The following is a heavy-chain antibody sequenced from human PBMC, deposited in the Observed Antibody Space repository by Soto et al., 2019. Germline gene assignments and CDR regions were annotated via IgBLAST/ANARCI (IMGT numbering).Heavy chain of an antibody. CDR2: IKQDGSEK. V-gene: IGHV3-7*01. D-gene: IGHD2-15*01. J-gene: IGHJ5*02. CDR1: GFTFSSYW. CDR3: ARDGPSNCSGGSCYAS. Sequence: GGSLRLSCAASGFTFSSYWMSWVRQAPGKGLEWVANIKQDGSEKYYVDSVKGRFTISRDNAKNSLYLQMNSLRAEDTAVYYCARDGPSNCSGGSCYASWGQGTLVTVSS.